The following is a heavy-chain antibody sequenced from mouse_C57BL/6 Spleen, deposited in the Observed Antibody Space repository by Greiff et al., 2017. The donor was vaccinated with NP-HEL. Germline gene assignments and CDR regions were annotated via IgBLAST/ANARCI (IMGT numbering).Heavy chain of an antibody. CDR3: TTGGYDEGYAMDY. J-gene: IGHJ4*01. D-gene: IGHD2-2*01. CDR1: GFNIKDDY. CDR2: IDTENGDT. V-gene: IGHV14-4*01. Sequence: EVQLQQSGAELVRPGASVKLSCTASGFNIKDDYMHWVKQRPEQGLEWIGWIDTENGDTEYASKFQGKATITADTSSNTAYLQLSSLTSEDTAVYYCTTGGYDEGYAMDYWGQGTSVTVSS.